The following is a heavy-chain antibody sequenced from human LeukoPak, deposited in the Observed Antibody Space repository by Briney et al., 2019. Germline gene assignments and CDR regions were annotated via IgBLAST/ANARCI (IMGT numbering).Heavy chain of an antibody. CDR3: ASYNDFWSGYYDY. CDR1: GYTFNNYG. D-gene: IGHD3-3*01. Sequence: ASVKVSCKASGYTFNNYGITWVRQAPGQGLEWMGWISVYNGNTNYAQKLQGRLTMTTDTSTSTAYMELRSLRSDDTAVYYCASYNDFWSGYYDYWGQGTLVTVSS. V-gene: IGHV1-18*01. J-gene: IGHJ4*02. CDR2: ISVYNGNT.